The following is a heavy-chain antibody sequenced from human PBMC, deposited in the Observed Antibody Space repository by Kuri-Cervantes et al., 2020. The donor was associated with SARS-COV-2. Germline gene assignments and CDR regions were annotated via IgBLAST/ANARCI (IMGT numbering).Heavy chain of an antibody. J-gene: IGHJ4*02. V-gene: IGHV3-48*02. D-gene: IGHD3-22*01. CDR3: ARDQTYYYDSSGYPGDY. CDR1: GFTFSSYS. Sequence: GGSLRLSCAASGFTFSSYSMNWVRQAPGKGLEWVSYISSSSSTIYYADSVKGRFTISRDNAKNSLYLQMNSLRDEDTAVYYCARDQTYYYDSSGYPGDYWGQGTLVTVSS. CDR2: ISSSSSTI.